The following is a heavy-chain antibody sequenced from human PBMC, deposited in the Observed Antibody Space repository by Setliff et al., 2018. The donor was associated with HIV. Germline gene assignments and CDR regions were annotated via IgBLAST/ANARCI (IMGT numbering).Heavy chain of an antibody. D-gene: IGHD3-22*01. CDR2: IHTSGNI. J-gene: IGHJ3*02. CDR1: GGSISSDSYY. V-gene: IGHV4-61*02. CDR3: VKVGPSYYYDSTGYSPDAFDI. Sequence: SETLSLTCTVSGGSISSDSYYWSWIRQPAGKGLEWIGRIHTSGNIRYNPSLQSRVTMSTDTSNNQFSLKLSSVTAADTAVYYCVKVGPSYYYDSTGYSPDAFDIWGHGTKVTVSS.